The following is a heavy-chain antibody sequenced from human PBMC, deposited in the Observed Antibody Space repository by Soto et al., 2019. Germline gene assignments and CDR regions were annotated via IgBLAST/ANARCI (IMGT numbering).Heavy chain of an antibody. CDR2: SIPIFGTA. CDR3: ARLAALLFYYGMDV. J-gene: IGHJ6*02. Sequence: QVQLVQSGAEVKKPGSSVKVSCKASGGTFSSYAISWVRQAPGQGLEWMGGSIPIFGTANYAQKCQGRVTITADESTSTAYMALSSLRSEDTAVYYCARLAALLFYYGMDVWGQGTTVTVSS. D-gene: IGHD3-10*01. CDR1: GGTFSSYA. V-gene: IGHV1-69*01.